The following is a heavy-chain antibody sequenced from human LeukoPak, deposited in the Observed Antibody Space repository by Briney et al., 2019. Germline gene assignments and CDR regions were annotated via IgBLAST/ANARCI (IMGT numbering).Heavy chain of an antibody. CDR1: GFTVSSNY. J-gene: IGHJ3*01. CDR2: ISSDSSIK. V-gene: IGHV3-30*18. Sequence: GGSLRLSCAASGFTVSSNYMSWVRQAPGKGLEWVAVISSDSSIKYSADSAKGRFTISRDNSKSTVYLQMNSLTPEDTAVYHCAKEFHRVHDAFDAWGHGTMVTVSS. D-gene: IGHD3-10*01. CDR3: AKEFHRVHDAFDA.